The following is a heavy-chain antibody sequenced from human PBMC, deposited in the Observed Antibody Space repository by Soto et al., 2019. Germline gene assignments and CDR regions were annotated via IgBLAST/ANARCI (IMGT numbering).Heavy chain of an antibody. Sequence: QVQLVESGGRVVQPGRSLRLSCAASGFDFSNYVLHWVRQAPGKGLEWVAVMSFDGSDIYYADSVKGRFTISRDNSKNTLYLQMNNLRPEDTAVYYCAKVREDIVLLVALDHWGQGTLVTVSS. J-gene: IGHJ4*02. CDR1: GFDFSNYV. D-gene: IGHD2-8*01. CDR3: AKVREDIVLLVALDH. V-gene: IGHV3-30*18. CDR2: MSFDGSDI.